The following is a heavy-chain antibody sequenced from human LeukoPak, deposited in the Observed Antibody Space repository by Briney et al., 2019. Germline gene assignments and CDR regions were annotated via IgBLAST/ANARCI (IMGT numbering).Heavy chain of an antibody. D-gene: IGHD3-10*01. V-gene: IGHV1-69*04. CDR1: GGTFSSYA. J-gene: IGHJ4*02. CDR3: ARDATLLWFGETLGGNFDY. Sequence: GASVKVSCKASGGTFSSYAISWVRQAPGQGLEWMGRIIPILGIANYAQKFQGRVTITADESTSTAYMELSSLRSEDTAVYYCARDATLLWFGETLGGNFDYWGQGTLVTVSS. CDR2: IIPILGIA.